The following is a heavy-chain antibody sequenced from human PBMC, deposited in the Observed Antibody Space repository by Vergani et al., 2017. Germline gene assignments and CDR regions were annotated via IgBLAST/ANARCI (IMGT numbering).Heavy chain of an antibody. V-gene: IGHV3-30-3*02. J-gene: IGHJ3*01. CDR2: ISYDGNYK. CDR3: ANDHFGGV. Sequence: QVQLVESGGGVVQPGRSLRLSCAASGLIFSSYAMHGVRQAPGKGREWVAVISYDGNYKYYADSVKGRFTISRDASKNTLYLKMDSLRAEDTAVYYCANDHFGGVWGQGTMVTVSS. D-gene: IGHD4/OR15-4a*01. CDR1: GLIFSSYA.